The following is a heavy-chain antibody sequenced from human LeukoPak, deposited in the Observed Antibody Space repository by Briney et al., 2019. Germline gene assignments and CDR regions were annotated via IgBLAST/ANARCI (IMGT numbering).Heavy chain of an antibody. J-gene: IGHJ3*02. CDR3: ARTYYYDSSGYFNDAFDI. CDR2: IYYSGST. Sequence: SETLSLTCTVSGGSISSYYWSWIRQPPGKGLEWIGYIYYSGSTNYNPSLKSRAPISVDTSKNQFSLKLSSVTAADTAVYYCARTYYYDSSGYFNDAFDIWGQGTLVTVSS. CDR1: GGSISSYY. D-gene: IGHD3-22*01. V-gene: IGHV4-59*08.